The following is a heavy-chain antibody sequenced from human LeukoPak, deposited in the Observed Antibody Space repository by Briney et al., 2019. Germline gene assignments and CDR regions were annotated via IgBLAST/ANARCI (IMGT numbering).Heavy chain of an antibody. CDR2: INAEGSSR. D-gene: IGHD3-16*01. Sequence: GGSLRLSCVASGLSFSSSWMTWVRQAPGKGLEWVAIINAEGSSRGHADSVKDRFTISRENAKNSLYLQMNSLRVEDTAVYSCARDRAGGDYDYWGQGTLVTVSS. V-gene: IGHV3-7*01. CDR1: GLSFSSSW. J-gene: IGHJ4*02. CDR3: ARDRAGGDYDY.